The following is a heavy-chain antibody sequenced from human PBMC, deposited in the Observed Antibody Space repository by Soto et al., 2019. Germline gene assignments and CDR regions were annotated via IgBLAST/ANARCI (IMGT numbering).Heavy chain of an antibody. Sequence: QVQLVQSGAEVKKPGASVKVSCKASCYTFTSYGISWVRQAPGQGLEWMGWISAYNGNTSYVQKLQGRVTMTTDTATSTAYRELRSLRSDDTAVDYCASSPLAAADPSFDYWGQGTLVTVSS. CDR1: CYTFTSYG. V-gene: IGHV1-18*01. J-gene: IGHJ4*02. CDR3: ASSPLAAADPSFDY. CDR2: ISAYNGNT. D-gene: IGHD6-13*01.